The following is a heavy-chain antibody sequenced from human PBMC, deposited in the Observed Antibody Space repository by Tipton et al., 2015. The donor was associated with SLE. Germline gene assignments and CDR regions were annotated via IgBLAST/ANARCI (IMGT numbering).Heavy chain of an antibody. J-gene: IGHJ4*02. Sequence: TLSLTCAVYGGSFSGYHWTWIRQPPGQGLEWIGEIADTGSPNYNPSLKSRVTISLDTSKSQFSLNLNSVTAADTAIYYCARAVPTVVRVGYFDYWGQGTLVTVSS. D-gene: IGHD4-23*01. CDR3: ARAVPTVVRVGYFDY. CDR1: GGSFSGYH. CDR2: IADTGSP. V-gene: IGHV4-34*01.